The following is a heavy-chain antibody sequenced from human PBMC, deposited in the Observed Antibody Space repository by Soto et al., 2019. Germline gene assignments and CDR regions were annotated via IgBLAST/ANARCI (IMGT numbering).Heavy chain of an antibody. Sequence: SETLSLTCAVSGVSISSGDYSWNWFRQPPGKGLEWIGYIYYSGGTNYNPSLKSRVTISVDTSKNQFSLKLSSVTAADTAVYYCARRYGGTFDYWGQGTLVTVSS. CDR2: IYYSGGT. D-gene: IGHD2-15*01. CDR1: GVSISSGDYS. CDR3: ARRYGGTFDY. J-gene: IGHJ4*02. V-gene: IGHV4-61*08.